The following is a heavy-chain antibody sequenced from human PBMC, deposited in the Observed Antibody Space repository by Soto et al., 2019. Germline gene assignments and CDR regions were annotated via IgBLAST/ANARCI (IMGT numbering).Heavy chain of an antibody. J-gene: IGHJ5*02. CDR3: AREQSSLLDQLAFWFDP. CDR1: GSTFSSYW. V-gene: IGHV3-7*03. CDR2: IKQEGSEK. D-gene: IGHD1-1*01. Sequence: GGSLRLSCTASGSTFSSYWTSWVRQAPGKGLEWVANIKQEGSEKYYVDSVKGRFTISRDNAKNSLYLQMNSLRAEDTAVYYCAREQSSLLDQLAFWFDPWGQGTLVTVSS.